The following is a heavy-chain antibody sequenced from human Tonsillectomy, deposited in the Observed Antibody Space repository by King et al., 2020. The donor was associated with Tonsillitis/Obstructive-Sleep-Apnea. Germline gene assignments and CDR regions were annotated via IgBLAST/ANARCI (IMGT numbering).Heavy chain of an antibody. CDR1: GYTFTSYY. J-gene: IGHJ4*02. CDR2: INPSGGST. CDR3: AREETTVTTVDY. D-gene: IGHD4-17*01. Sequence: QLVQSGAEVKKPGASVKVSCKASGYTFTSYYMHWVRQAPGQGLEWMGIINPSGGSTSYAQKFQGRVTMTRDTSTRTVYMELRSLRSEDTAVYYCAREETTVTTVDYWGQGTLVTVSS. V-gene: IGHV1-46*01.